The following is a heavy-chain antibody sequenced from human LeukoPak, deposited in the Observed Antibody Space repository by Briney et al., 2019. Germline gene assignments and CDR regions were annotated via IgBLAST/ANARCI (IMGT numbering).Heavy chain of an antibody. CDR1: GYSISSGYY. CDR2: IYHSGGT. D-gene: IGHD1-26*01. Sequence: PETLSLTRAVSGYSISSGYYWGWIRQPPGKGLEWIGSIYHSGGTYYNPSLKSRVTISVDTSKNQFSLKLSSVTDADTAVYYCASESSNFDYWGQGTLVTVSS. CDR3: ASESSNFDY. V-gene: IGHV4-38-2*01. J-gene: IGHJ4*02.